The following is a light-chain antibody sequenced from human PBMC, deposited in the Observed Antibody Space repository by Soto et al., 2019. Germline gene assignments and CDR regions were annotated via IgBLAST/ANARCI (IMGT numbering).Light chain of an antibody. J-gene: IGKJ5*01. V-gene: IGKV3-15*01. CDR2: GAS. CDR1: QRGGSN. CDR3: QQYNNWPSIT. Sequence: EIAITQSPATVSVSPGERAILSCRASQRGGSNLAWYQQKPGQAPRLLIYGASTRATGIPARCSGSGSGTQYTLTISSLQSEDFAVYYCQQYNNWPSITFGQVTRLEI.